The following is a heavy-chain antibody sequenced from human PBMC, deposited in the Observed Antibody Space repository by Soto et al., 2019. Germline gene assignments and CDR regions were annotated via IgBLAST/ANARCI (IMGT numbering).Heavy chain of an antibody. CDR3: ASGNLGTEGYSYYYRDV. D-gene: IGHD7-27*01. J-gene: IGHJ6*03. V-gene: IGHV1-8*01. CDR2: MNPNSGNT. CDR1: GYTFTSYD. Sequence: QVQLVQSGAEVKKPGASVKVYCKASGYTFTSYDINWVRQSTGHVLEWMGWMNPNSGNTGYAQKFQGRVTMTRNTAIRTADMELRSLRSEDKDAYSRASGNLGTEGYSYYYRDVWGKGTTVTFSS.